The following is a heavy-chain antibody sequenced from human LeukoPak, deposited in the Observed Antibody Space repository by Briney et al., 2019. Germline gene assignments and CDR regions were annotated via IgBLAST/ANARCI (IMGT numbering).Heavy chain of an antibody. CDR2: XXXXXGST. V-gene: IGHV1-46*01. CDR1: GYTFTSYY. CDR3: ARDLTYCSSTSCYPHWFDP. D-gene: IGHD2-2*01. Sequence: ASVKVSCKASGYTFTSYYMHWVRQAPGQGLEWXXXXXXXXGSTSYAQKFQGRVTMTRDTSTSTVYMELSSLRSEDTAVYYCARDLTYCSSTSCYPHWFDPWGQGTLVTVSS. J-gene: IGHJ5*02.